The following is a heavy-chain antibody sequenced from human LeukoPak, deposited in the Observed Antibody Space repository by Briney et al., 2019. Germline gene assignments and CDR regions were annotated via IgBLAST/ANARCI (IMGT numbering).Heavy chain of an antibody. CDR1: GGPFSSNS. CDR3: ARGYYYDSSGYYQDDY. J-gene: IGHJ4*02. CDR2: VIPIFGTA. D-gene: IGHD3-22*01. Sequence: SAKGSFKGSGGPFSSNSIRWGRPAPGQRGGWMGGVIPIFGTANYAQKFQGRVTITADESTSTAYMELSSLRSEDTAVYYCARGYYYDSSGYYQDDYWGQGTLVTVSS. V-gene: IGHV1-69*01.